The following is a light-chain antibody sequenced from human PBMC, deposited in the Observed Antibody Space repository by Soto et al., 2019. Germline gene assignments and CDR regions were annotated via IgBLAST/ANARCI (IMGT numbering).Light chain of an antibody. Sequence: VLTQAPATLSLSPGERATLSCRASQSIRNYLAWYQQKPGQAPRLLIYDASNRATGIPARFSGSGSGTDFTLTISRLEPEDFAVYYCQQYGSSAPTTFGQGTKVDIK. V-gene: IGKV3-20*01. CDR1: QSIRNY. J-gene: IGKJ1*01. CDR2: DAS. CDR3: QQYGSSAPTT.